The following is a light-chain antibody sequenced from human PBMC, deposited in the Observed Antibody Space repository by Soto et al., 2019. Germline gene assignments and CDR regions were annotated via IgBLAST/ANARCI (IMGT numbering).Light chain of an antibody. CDR2: EVS. Sequence: QSALTQPASVSGSPGQSITISCTGTSSDIGGYNYVSWYQQHPGKAPKLMIYEVSSRPSGVSDRFTASKSGNTASLTISGLRAEDEADYYCSSYTTRTTWVFGGGTKLTVL. J-gene: IGLJ3*02. V-gene: IGLV2-14*01. CDR3: SSYTTRTTWV. CDR1: SSDIGGYNY.